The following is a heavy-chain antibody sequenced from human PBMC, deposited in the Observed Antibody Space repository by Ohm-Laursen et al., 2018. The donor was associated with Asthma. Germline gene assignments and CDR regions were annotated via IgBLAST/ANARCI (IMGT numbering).Heavy chain of an antibody. Sequence: SLRLSCAAPGFTFGDYAMHWVRQRPGKGLEWVSGIRWNSDSTGYVDSVKGRFTISRDNAKNSLYLQMNSLRGEDTALYYCARDSGWNALDHWGQGTLVSVSS. J-gene: IGHJ4*02. D-gene: IGHD1-1*01. CDR1: GFTFGDYA. V-gene: IGHV3-9*01. CDR2: IRWNSDST. CDR3: ARDSGWNALDH.